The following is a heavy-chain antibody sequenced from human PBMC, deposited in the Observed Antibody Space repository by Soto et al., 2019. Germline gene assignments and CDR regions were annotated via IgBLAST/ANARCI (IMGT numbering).Heavy chain of an antibody. Sequence: PVGSLRLSCAASGFSFSTSTMHWVRLTAGKGLEWVALVSDYGSNADYADSVQGRFTISRDNSKNTLFLQMDSLRPEDTAIYYCAGVRPCDNGYPFFDYWGQGTLVTVSS. CDR2: VSDYGSNA. V-gene: IGHV3-30-3*01. CDR1: GFSFSTST. D-gene: IGHD3-22*01. CDR3: AGVRPCDNGYPFFDY. J-gene: IGHJ4*02.